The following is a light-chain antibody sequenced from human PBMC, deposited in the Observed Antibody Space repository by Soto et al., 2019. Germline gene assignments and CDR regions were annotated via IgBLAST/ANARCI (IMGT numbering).Light chain of an antibody. CDR3: QQYGTSPHT. Sequence: EIVLTQSPGTLSLSPGERATLSWRASQSVNSNYLAWYQQKPGQVPRPLIYGASIRAAGVPDRLSGSGSGTDLTLTISRLEPEDYAVYYCQQYGTSPHTFGQGTKLEIK. CDR2: GAS. V-gene: IGKV3-20*01. CDR1: QSVNSNY. J-gene: IGKJ2*01.